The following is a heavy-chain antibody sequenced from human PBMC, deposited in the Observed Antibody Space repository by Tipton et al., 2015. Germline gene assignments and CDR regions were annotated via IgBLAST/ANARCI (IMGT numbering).Heavy chain of an antibody. CDR3: ARIGHWGPSRITMIRGNGGSFDY. D-gene: IGHD3-10*01. CDR2: IYSSGST. CDR1: GGSISSGDYY. Sequence: LRLSCTVSGGSISSGDYYWYWIRQHPGKGLEWIGYIYSSGSTYYNPSLKSRVTISVDTSKTQFSLRLSSVTAADTAVYYCARIGHWGPSRITMIRGNGGSFDYWGQGTLVTVSS. J-gene: IGHJ4*02. V-gene: IGHV4-31*02.